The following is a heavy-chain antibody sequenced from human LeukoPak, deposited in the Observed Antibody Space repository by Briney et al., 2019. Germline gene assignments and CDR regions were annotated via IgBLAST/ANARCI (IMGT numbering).Heavy chain of an antibody. CDR2: ISSSGSTI. Sequence: GGSLRLSCAASVFSVSRNYMSWVRQAPGKGLEWVSYISSSGSTIYYADSVKGRFSISRDNFRNTLSLQMNSLRVDDTAVYYCARELRDAFDMWGQETRVTVS. CDR3: ARELRDAFDM. V-gene: IGHV3-11*01. CDR1: VFSVSRNY. D-gene: IGHD2-21*01. J-gene: IGHJ3*02.